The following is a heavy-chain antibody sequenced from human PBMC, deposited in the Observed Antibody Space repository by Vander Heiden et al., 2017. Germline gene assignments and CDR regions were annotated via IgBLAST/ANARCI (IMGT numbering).Heavy chain of an antibody. D-gene: IGHD6-6*01. CDR3: ARDPYSSSSLNWFDP. CDR2: INPRGGST. J-gene: IGHJ5*02. V-gene: IGHV1-46*01. CDR1: GYTFSNYY. Sequence: QVQLVQSGAEAKRPGASVKVSCKASGYTFSNYYMHWVRQAPGQGLEWMGIINPRGGSTSYAQKFQGRVTMTRDTSTSTVFMELSSLRSEDTAVYFCARDPYSSSSLNWFDPWGQGTLVTVSS.